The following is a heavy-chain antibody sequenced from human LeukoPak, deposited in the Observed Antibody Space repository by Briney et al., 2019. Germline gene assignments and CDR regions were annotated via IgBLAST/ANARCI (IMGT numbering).Heavy chain of an antibody. Sequence: ASVKLSCKASGGTFSSYTISWVRQAPGQGLELKGSFIPILGIANYAQKFKGRVTITADKSTSTAYMELSSLRSADTAVYYCARDEFPTGYDSSGHYGMDVWGQGTTVTVSS. CDR1: GGTFSSYT. J-gene: IGHJ6*02. CDR2: FIPILGIA. D-gene: IGHD3-22*01. CDR3: ARDEFPTGYDSSGHYGMDV. V-gene: IGHV1-69*04.